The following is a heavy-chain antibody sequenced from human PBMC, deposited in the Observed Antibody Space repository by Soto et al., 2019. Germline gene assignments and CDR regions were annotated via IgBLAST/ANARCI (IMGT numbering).Heavy chain of an antibody. D-gene: IGHD3-16*01. CDR3: TSFFQLRGRLFDY. CDR2: IKSSTDGGTA. V-gene: IGHV3-15*07. J-gene: IGHJ4*02. Sequence: EVQLVESGGGFVESGGSLRLSCAASGFSFKDAWMTWVRQAPGKGLEWVGRIKSSTDGGTADYGAAVKGRFTMSRDASKDTLYLHMDGLKRENTGVYYGTSFFQLRGRLFDYWGPGPQVNVSS. CDR1: GFSFKDAW.